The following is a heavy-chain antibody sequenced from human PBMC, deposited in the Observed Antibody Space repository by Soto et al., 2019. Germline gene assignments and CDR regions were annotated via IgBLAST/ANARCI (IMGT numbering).Heavy chain of an antibody. V-gene: IGHV1-2*06. Sequence: VASVKVSCKASGYTFTAHYMNWVRQAPGQGLEWMGRINPNSGDTKYVEKFQGRVTMTRDTSISTAYMELSSLRSDDTAVYYCASVNSWSYHHGLFDYWGQGALVTVSS. CDR2: INPNSGDT. CDR1: GYTFTAHY. CDR3: ASVNSWSYHHGLFDY. J-gene: IGHJ4*02. D-gene: IGHD1-26*01.